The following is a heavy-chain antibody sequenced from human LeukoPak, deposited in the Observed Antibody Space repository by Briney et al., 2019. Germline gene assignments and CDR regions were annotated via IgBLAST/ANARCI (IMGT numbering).Heavy chain of an antibody. Sequence: SETLSLTCAVYGGSFSGYYWSWIRQPPGKGLEWIGEINHSGSTNYNPSLKSRVTISVDTSKNQFSLKLSSVTAADTAVYYCARVSYYDSSGYSQPFDYWGQGTLVTVSS. D-gene: IGHD3-22*01. CDR3: ARVSYYDSSGYSQPFDY. V-gene: IGHV4-34*01. J-gene: IGHJ4*02. CDR1: GGSFSGYY. CDR2: INHSGST.